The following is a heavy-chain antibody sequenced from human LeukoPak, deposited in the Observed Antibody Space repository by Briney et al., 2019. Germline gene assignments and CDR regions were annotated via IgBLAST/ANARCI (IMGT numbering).Heavy chain of an antibody. J-gene: IGHJ4*02. Sequence: GGSLRLSCAASGFTFSSYGMHWVRQAPGKGLEWVAVIWYDGSNKYYADSVKGRFTISRDNSKNTLYLQMNSLSAEDTAVYYCARGDSLDSRGYSGFDFWGQGTLVTVSS. D-gene: IGHD3-22*01. V-gene: IGHV3-33*01. CDR3: ARGDSLDSRGYSGFDF. CDR2: IWYDGSNK. CDR1: GFTFSSYG.